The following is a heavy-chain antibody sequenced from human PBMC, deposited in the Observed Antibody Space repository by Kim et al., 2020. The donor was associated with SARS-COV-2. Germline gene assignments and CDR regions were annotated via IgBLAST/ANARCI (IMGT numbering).Heavy chain of an antibody. J-gene: IGHJ4*02. CDR3: TSTHILTGYYTGYYFDY. Sequence: VKGRFTISRDDSKSIAYLQMNSLKTEDTAVYYCTSTHILTGYYTGYYFDYWGQGTLVTVSS. D-gene: IGHD3-9*01. V-gene: IGHV3-49*02.